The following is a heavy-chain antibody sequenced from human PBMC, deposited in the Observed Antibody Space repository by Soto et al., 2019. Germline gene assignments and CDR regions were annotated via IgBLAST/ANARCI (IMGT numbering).Heavy chain of an antibody. CDR2: IYYSGST. CDR3: ARHFYDGMDV. D-gene: IGHD3-3*02. CDR1: GGSISSSSYY. J-gene: IGHJ6*02. Sequence: SETLSLTCTVSGGSISSSSYYWGWIRQPPGKGLEWIGSIYYSGSTYYNPSLKSRATISIDTSKNQFSLRTNSVTAADTAIYYCARHFYDGMDVWGQGAAVTVSS. V-gene: IGHV4-39*07.